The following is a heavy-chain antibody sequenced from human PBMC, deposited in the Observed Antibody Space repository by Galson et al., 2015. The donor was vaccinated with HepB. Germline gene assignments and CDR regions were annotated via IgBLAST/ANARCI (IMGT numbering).Heavy chain of an antibody. Sequence: SLRLSCAASGFTFSSYGMHWVRQAPGKGLEWVAVISYDGSNKYYADSVKGRFTISRDNSKNTVYLQMNSLRAEDTAVYYCAKDDGTVTTRWYMDVWGKGTTVTVSS. D-gene: IGHD4-11*01. V-gene: IGHV3-30*18. J-gene: IGHJ6*03. CDR1: GFTFSSYG. CDR3: AKDDGTVTTRWYMDV. CDR2: ISYDGSNK.